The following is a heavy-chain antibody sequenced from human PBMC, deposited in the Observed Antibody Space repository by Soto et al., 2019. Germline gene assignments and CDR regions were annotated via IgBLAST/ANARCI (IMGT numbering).Heavy chain of an antibody. CDR2: ISYDGSNK. CDR3: AKGGQDY. CDR1: GFTFSSYG. D-gene: IGHD5-12*01. J-gene: IGHJ4*02. V-gene: IGHV3-30*18. Sequence: QVQLVESGGGVVQPGRSLRLSCAASGFTFSSYGMHWVRQAPGKGLEWVAVISYDGSNKYYADSVKGRFTISRDNSKNKLKLQMNSLRAEETAVYYCAKGGQDYWGQGTLVSVSS.